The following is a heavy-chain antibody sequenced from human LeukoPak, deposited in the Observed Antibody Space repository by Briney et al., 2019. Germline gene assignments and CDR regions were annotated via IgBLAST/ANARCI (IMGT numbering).Heavy chain of an antibody. V-gene: IGHV3-30*18. CDR3: AKDAGLLLRYYYYGMDV. CDR2: ISYDGSNK. CDR1: GFIFSGYG. D-gene: IGHD2-15*01. J-gene: IGHJ6*04. Sequence: GRSLRLSCAASGFIFSGYGMQCVRQAPGKGLEWGAVISYDGSNKYYADSVKGRFTISRDNSKNTLYLQMNSLRAEDTAVYYCAKDAGLLLRYYYYGMDVWGKGTTVTVSS.